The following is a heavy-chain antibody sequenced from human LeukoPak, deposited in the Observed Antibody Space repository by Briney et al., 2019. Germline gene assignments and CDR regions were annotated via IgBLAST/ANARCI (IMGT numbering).Heavy chain of an antibody. J-gene: IGHJ4*02. CDR1: GFTFSSYA. CDR3: AKGGWIAAAGGYFDY. D-gene: IGHD6-13*01. Sequence: GGSLRLSCAASGFTFSSYAMSWVRQAPGKGLEWVSAISGSGGSTYYADSVKGRFTIPRDNSKNTLYLQMNSLRAEDTAVYYCAKGGWIAAAGGYFDYWGQGTLVTVSS. CDR2: ISGSGGST. V-gene: IGHV3-23*01.